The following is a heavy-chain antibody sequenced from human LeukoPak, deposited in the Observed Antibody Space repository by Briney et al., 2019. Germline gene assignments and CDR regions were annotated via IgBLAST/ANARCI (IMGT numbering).Heavy chain of an antibody. Sequence: SETLSLTCTVSGYSISSGYYWGWIRQPPGKGLEWIGSIYHSGSTYYNPSLKSRVTISVDTSKNQFSLKLSSVTAADTAVYYCARERGTGSHFDYWGQGTLVTVSS. V-gene: IGHV4-38-2*02. J-gene: IGHJ4*02. CDR2: IYHSGST. CDR3: ARERGTGSHFDY. CDR1: GYSISSGYY. D-gene: IGHD1-1*01.